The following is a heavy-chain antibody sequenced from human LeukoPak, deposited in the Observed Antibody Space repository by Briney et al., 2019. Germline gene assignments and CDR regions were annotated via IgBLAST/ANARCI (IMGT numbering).Heavy chain of an antibody. J-gene: IGHJ5*02. CDR3: AKDTYSSTLGGFDP. D-gene: IGHD6-13*01. Sequence: GGSLRLSCAASGFTFSSYSMNWVRQAPGKGLEWVSYISSSSSTIYYADSVKGRFTISRDNAKNSLYLQMSSLRAEDTALYYCAKDTYSSTLGGFDPWGQGTLVTVSS. CDR2: ISSSSSTI. V-gene: IGHV3-48*01. CDR1: GFTFSSYS.